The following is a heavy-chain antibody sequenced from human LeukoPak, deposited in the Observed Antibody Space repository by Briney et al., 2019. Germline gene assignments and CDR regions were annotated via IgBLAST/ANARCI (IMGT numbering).Heavy chain of an antibody. CDR2: ISDNGLST. Sequence: GGSLRLSCAASGFTFNTYGMSWVRQGPGKGLEWVSAISDNGLSTYTADSVKGRFTISRDNSKDTVYLQMNSLRPEDSAVHYCAKDGRGSGYFPDYWGQGTLVTVSS. V-gene: IGHV3-23*01. J-gene: IGHJ4*02. D-gene: IGHD3-22*01. CDR1: GFTFNTYG. CDR3: AKDGRGSGYFPDY.